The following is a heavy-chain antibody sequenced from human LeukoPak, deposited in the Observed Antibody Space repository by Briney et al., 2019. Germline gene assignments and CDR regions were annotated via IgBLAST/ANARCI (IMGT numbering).Heavy chain of an antibody. J-gene: IGHJ4*02. D-gene: IGHD4-23*01. CDR2: ITPIFGTP. V-gene: IGHV1-69*13. Sequence: SVKVSCEASGDTFSSYDISWVRQAPGQGLEWMGGITPIFGTPNYAQKFQGRVTITADESTSTAYMELSSLRSEDTAVYYCARGWLAETTVVTPYNYWGQGTLVTVSS. CDR3: ARGWLAETTVVTPYNY. CDR1: GDTFSSYD.